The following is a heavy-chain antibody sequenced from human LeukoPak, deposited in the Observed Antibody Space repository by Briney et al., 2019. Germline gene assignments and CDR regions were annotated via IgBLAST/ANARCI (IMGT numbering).Heavy chain of an antibody. V-gene: IGHV1-46*01. CDR3: ARDNPWLVLGGDWFDP. CDR2: INPSGGST. Sequence: ASVKVSCKASGYTFTGYYMHWVRQAPGQGLEWMGWINPSGGSTSYAQKFQGRVTMTRDMSTSTVYMELSSLRSEDTAVYYCARDNPWLVLGGDWFDPWGQGTLVTVSS. J-gene: IGHJ5*02. D-gene: IGHD6-19*01. CDR1: GYTFTGYY.